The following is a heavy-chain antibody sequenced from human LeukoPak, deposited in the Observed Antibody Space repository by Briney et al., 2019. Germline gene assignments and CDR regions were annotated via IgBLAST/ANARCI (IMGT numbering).Heavy chain of an antibody. Sequence: PSGTLSLTCAVSGGSISSSNWWSWVRQPPGKGLEWIGEIYHSGSTNYNPSLKSRVTISVDKSKNQFSLKLSSVTAADTAVYYCARTPVQLERLFYYYGMDVWGKGTTVTVSS. D-gene: IGHD1-1*01. J-gene: IGHJ6*04. CDR2: IYHSGST. CDR3: ARTPVQLERLFYYYGMDV. CDR1: GGSISSSNW. V-gene: IGHV4-4*02.